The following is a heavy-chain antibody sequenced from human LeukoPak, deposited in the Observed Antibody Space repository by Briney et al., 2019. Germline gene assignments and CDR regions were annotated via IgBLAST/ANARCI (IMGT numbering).Heavy chain of an antibody. CDR1: GGSISSSNW. Sequence: SETLSLTCAVSGGSISSSNWWSGVRQPPGEGLEWIGEIYHSGSTNYNPSLKSRVTISVDTSKNQFSLKLSSVTAADTAVYYCARDSPRIGWFDPWGQGTLVTVSS. V-gene: IGHV4-4*02. CDR2: IYHSGST. CDR3: ARDSPRIGWFDP. J-gene: IGHJ5*02. D-gene: IGHD2-21*01.